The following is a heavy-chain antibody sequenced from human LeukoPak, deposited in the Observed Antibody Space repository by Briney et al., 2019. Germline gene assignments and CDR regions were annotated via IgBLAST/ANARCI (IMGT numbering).Heavy chain of an antibody. Sequence: GGSLRLSCAASGFSFSSYGMHRVRQAPGKGLEWVAVIWHDGSNKYYAESVKGRFSISRDNSKNTLYLQMNSLRAEDTAVYYCAREGVNIVSTITGSTPDYWGQGTLVTVSS. CDR3: AREGVNIVSTITGSTPDY. CDR1: GFSFSSYG. CDR2: IWHDGSNK. J-gene: IGHJ4*02. V-gene: IGHV3-33*01. D-gene: IGHD5/OR15-5a*01.